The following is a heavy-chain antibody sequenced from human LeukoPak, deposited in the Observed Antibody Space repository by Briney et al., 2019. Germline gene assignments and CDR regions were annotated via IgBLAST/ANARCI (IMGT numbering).Heavy chain of an antibody. CDR2: INHSGST. J-gene: IGHJ5*02. V-gene: IGHV4-34*01. Sequence: SETLSLTCAVYGGSFSGYYWSWIRQPPGKGLEWIGEINHSGSTNYNPSLKSRVTISVDTSKTQFSLKLSPVTAADTAVYYCARSGLIVVVPAATAEGYNWFDPWGRGTLVTVSS. CDR1: GGSFSGYY. D-gene: IGHD2-2*01. CDR3: ARSGLIVVVPAATAEGYNWFDP.